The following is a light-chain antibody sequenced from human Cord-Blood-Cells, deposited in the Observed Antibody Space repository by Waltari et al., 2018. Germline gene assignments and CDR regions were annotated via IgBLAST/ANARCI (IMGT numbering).Light chain of an antibody. V-gene: IGLV2-11*01. Sequence: QSALTQPRSVSGSPGQSVPIPCTGTSSDVGCHNYFSWYQQHPGKAPKLMIYDVSKRPSGVPDRFSGSKSGNTASLTISGLQAEDEADYYCCSYAGSYTYVFGTGTKVTVL. CDR1: SSDVGCHNY. CDR2: DVS. CDR3: CSYAGSYTYV. J-gene: IGLJ1*01.